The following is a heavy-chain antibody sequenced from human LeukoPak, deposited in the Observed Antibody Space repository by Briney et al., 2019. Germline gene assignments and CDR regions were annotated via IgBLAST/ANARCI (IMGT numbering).Heavy chain of an antibody. CDR3: TTSGTPFEY. Sequence: GGSLRPSCSASGFTFSSYSINWVRHAPGKGLEWVGRIKNKGDGGTTDYAAPVKGRFTVSRDDSKSTLYLQMNSLKTEDTAVYYCTTSGTPFEYWGQGTLVTVSS. CDR2: IKNKGDGGTT. J-gene: IGHJ4*02. V-gene: IGHV3-15*01. CDR1: GFTFSSYS. D-gene: IGHD3-10*01.